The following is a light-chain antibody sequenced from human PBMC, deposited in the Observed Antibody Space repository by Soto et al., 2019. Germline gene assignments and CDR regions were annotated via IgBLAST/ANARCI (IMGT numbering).Light chain of an antibody. CDR2: AAS. V-gene: IGKV1-27*01. J-gene: IGKJ4*01. CDR1: QGIGVY. Sequence: DIQMTQSPSSLSASLGDRVTITCRARQGIGVYLAWFQQKPGNAPKLLIYAASTLQSGVPSRFSGSGSGTDFTLTVSSLQPEDVATYYCQKYNSAPLTFGGGTRVEIK. CDR3: QKYNSAPLT.